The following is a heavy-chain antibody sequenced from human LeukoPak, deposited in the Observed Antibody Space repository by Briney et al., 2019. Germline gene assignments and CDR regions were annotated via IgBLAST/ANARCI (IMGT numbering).Heavy chain of an antibody. CDR3: ARAVADRYYYYYGMDV. CDR1: GGSFSGYH. CDR2: INHSGST. Sequence: PSETLSLTCAVYGGSFSGYHWSWIRQPPGKGLEWIGEINHSGSTNYNPSLKSRVTISVDTSKNQFSLKLSSVTAADTAVYYCARAVADRYYYYYGMDVWGQGTTVTVSS. J-gene: IGHJ6*02. V-gene: IGHV4-34*01. D-gene: IGHD6-19*01.